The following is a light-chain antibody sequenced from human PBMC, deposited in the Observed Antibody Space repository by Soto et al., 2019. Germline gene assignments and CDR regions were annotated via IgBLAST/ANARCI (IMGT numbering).Light chain of an antibody. Sequence: DIVMTQSPLSLPVTPGEPASISCRSSQSLLHSNGYNYLDWYLQKPGQSPQLLIYLGSNRASGVPDRFSGSGSGTDFTLKIRRVEAEDVGVYYCMQALQTPLTFGGGTKVESK. CDR2: LGS. CDR1: QSLLHSNGYNY. J-gene: IGKJ4*01. CDR3: MQALQTPLT. V-gene: IGKV2-28*01.